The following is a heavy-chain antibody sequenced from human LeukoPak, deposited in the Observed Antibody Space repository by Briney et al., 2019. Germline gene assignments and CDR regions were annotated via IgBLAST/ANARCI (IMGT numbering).Heavy chain of an antibody. CDR2: ISAYNGNT. J-gene: IGHJ4*02. CDR1: GYTFTSYG. D-gene: IGHD5-12*01. Sequence: ASVKVSCKASGYTFTSYGITWVRQAPGQGLEWMGWISAYNGNTNYAQKLQGRVTMTTDTSTTSVYMELRSLTSDDTAVYYCARASGFDAAAGQICDYWGQGTLVTVSS. CDR3: ARASGFDAAAGQICDY. V-gene: IGHV1-18*01.